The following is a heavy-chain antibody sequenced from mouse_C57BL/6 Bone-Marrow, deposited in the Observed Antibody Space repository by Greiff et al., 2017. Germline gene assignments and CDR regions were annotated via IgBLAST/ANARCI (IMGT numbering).Heavy chain of an antibody. Sequence: KLEESGGDLVKPGGSLKLSCAASGFTFSSYGMSWVRQTPDKRLEWVATISSGGSYTYYPDSVKGRFTISRDNAKNTLYLQMSSLKSEDTAMYYCARQGRGYAMDYWGQGTSVTVSS. CDR1: GFTFSSYG. J-gene: IGHJ4*01. CDR3: ARQGRGYAMDY. V-gene: IGHV5-6*02. CDR2: ISSGGSYT.